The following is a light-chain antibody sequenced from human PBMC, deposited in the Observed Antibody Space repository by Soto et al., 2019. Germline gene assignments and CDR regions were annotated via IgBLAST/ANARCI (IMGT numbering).Light chain of an antibody. Sequence: MTQSAATLSVSPGERPTLSCRTSHSANSHVAWYQQKPGQAPRLLLYGASTRATGIPVRFSGSGSGTDFTLTISRLEPEDVAVFYCQQSGNSEIIFGQGTRLEIK. CDR2: GAS. CDR3: QQSGNSEII. J-gene: IGKJ5*01. CDR1: HSANSH. V-gene: IGKV3-15*01.